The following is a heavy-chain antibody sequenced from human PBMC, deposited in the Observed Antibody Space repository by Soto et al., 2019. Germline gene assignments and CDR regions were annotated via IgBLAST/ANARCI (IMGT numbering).Heavy chain of an antibody. D-gene: IGHD5-18*01. Sequence: ASVKVSCKASGYTFTSYYMHWVRQAPGQGLEWMGIINPSGGSTSYAQKFQGRVTMTRDTSTSTVYMELSSLRSEDTAVYYCARDRTDTAMVSGLNDYWRQGTLVTVYS. CDR1: GYTFTSYY. J-gene: IGHJ4*02. CDR3: ARDRTDTAMVSGLNDY. V-gene: IGHV1-46*01. CDR2: INPSGGST.